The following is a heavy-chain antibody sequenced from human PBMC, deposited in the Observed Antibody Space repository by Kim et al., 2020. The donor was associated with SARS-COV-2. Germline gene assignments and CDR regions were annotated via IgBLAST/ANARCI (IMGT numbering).Heavy chain of an antibody. CDR2: INPHSGDT. V-gene: IGHV1-2*06. J-gene: IGHJ6*04. D-gene: IGHD3-16*01. CDR1: GYTFIGYF. Sequence: ASVKVSCKASGYTFIGYFIHWVRQAPGQGLEWMGRINPHSGDTNSAQKFQGRVTMTRDTSINTTYMQLSGLKSDDTALYYCARAPARGNINYGMEVWGNG. CDR3: ARAPARGNINYGMEV.